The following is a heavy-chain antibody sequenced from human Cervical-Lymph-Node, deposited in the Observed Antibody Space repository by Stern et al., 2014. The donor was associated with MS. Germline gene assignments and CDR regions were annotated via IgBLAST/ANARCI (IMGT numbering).Heavy chain of an antibody. Sequence: QMQLVQSGGGVVQPGRSLRLSCAASGFTFSSYGMHWVRQAPGKGLEWVAVIWYDGSNKYYADSVKGRFTISRDNSKNTLYLQMNSLRAEDTAVYYCARGRGYSYAPEEYFDYWGQGTLVTVSS. CDR3: ARGRGYSYAPEEYFDY. CDR2: IWYDGSNK. D-gene: IGHD5-18*01. J-gene: IGHJ4*02. V-gene: IGHV3-33*01. CDR1: GFTFSSYG.